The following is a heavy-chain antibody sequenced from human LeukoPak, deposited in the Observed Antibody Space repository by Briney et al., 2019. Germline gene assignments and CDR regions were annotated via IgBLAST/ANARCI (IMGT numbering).Heavy chain of an antibody. CDR1: GFTFSSFG. D-gene: IGHD3/OR15-3a*01. CDR3: TRWTDWYFDL. J-gene: IGHJ2*01. CDR2: ISNDASKN. V-gene: IGHV3-30*03. Sequence: GGSLRLSCAASGFTFSSFGMHWVRQAPGKGLEWVAAISNDASKNYYADSVNGRFTISRDNAKNTLYLQMNSLRAADTAVYYCTRWTDWYFDLWGRGTLVTVSS.